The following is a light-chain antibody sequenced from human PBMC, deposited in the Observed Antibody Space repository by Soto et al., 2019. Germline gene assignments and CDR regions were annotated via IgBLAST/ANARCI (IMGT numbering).Light chain of an antibody. CDR2: DVS. CDR3: SSYTTNSPYV. J-gene: IGLJ1*01. Sequence: QSALTQPASVSGSPGQSITISCTGTSSDVGGYNYVSWYQQHPGKAPKLMIYDVSDRPSGVSNRFSGSKPGNTASLTISGLQAEDEADYYCSSYTTNSPYVFGTGTKLTVL. V-gene: IGLV2-14*03. CDR1: SSDVGGYNY.